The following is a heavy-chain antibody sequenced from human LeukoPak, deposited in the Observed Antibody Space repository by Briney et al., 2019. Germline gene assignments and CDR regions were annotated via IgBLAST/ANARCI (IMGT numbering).Heavy chain of an antibody. Sequence: GGSLRLSCTASGFTFNSSGMHWVRQAPGKGLEWVAVISYEGSDKYYADSVKGRFTISRDNSRNTLYLQMNSLRAEDTAVYYCAKTALDYYDSSGSAGYFDYWGQGTLVTVSS. CDR2: ISYEGSDK. J-gene: IGHJ4*02. CDR3: AKTALDYYDSSGSAGYFDY. V-gene: IGHV3-30*18. D-gene: IGHD3-22*01. CDR1: GFTFNSSG.